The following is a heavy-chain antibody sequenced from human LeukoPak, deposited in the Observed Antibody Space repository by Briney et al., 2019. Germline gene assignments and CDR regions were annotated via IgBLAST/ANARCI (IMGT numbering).Heavy chain of an antibody. D-gene: IGHD6-19*01. Sequence: ASVKVSCKASGYTFTSYAMNWVRQAPGQGLEWMGIINPSGGSASYAQKLQGRVTMTTDTSTSTAYMELRSLRSDDTAVYYCARDEEGYSSGWSDYWGQETLVTVSS. CDR2: INPSGGSA. V-gene: IGHV1-46*01. CDR3: ARDEEGYSSGWSDY. CDR1: GYTFTSYA. J-gene: IGHJ4*02.